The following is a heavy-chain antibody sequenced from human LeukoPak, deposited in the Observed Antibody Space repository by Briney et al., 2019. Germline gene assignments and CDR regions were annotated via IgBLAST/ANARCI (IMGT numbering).Heavy chain of an antibody. CDR1: GGSISFYY. V-gene: IGHV4-4*07. CDR3: ARLRLLWFGELEDY. D-gene: IGHD3-10*01. Sequence: PSETLSLTCSVSGGSISFYYWSWIRQPAGKGLEWIGRIYTSGTTNYNPSLKSRVTMSVDTSKNQFSLKLSSVTAADTAVYYCARLRLLWFGELEDYWGQGTLVTVSS. J-gene: IGHJ4*02. CDR2: IYTSGTT.